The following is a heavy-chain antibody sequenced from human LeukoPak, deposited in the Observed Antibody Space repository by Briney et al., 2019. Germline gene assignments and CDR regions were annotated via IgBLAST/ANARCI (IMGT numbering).Heavy chain of an antibody. V-gene: IGHV3-21*01. CDR3: ARDPGYCSGGSCTISY. J-gene: IGHJ4*02. Sequence: GGSLRLSCAASGFTFSSYSMNWVRQAPGKGLEWVSSISSSSSYIYYADSVKGRFTISRDNAKNSLYLQMNSLRAADTAVYYCARDPGYCSGGSCTISYWGQGTLVTVSS. CDR1: GFTFSSYS. D-gene: IGHD2-15*01. CDR2: ISSSSSYI.